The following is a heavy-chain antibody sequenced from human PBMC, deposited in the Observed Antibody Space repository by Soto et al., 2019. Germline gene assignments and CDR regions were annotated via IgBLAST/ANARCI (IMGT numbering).Heavy chain of an antibody. V-gene: IGHV6-1*01. D-gene: IGHD1-7*01. CDR3: AREVRLTGTTSLFDY. CDR2: TYYRSKWYN. J-gene: IGHJ4*02. CDR1: GDSVSSNSAA. Sequence: SETLSLTCAISGDSVSSNSAAWNWIRQSPSRGLEWLGGTYYRSKWYNDYAVSVKSRITINPDTSKNQFSLQLNSVTPEDTAVYYCAREVRLTGTTSLFDYWGQGTLVTVSS.